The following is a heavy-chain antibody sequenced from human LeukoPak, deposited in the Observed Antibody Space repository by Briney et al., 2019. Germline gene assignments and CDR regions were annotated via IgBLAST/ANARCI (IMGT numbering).Heavy chain of an antibody. J-gene: IGHJ4*02. CDR2: IHKDGLHT. V-gene: IGHV3-74*01. CDR1: GFTFKEFW. CDR3: ARESEAAGTYSLDH. D-gene: IGHD6-25*01. Sequence: GGTLRLPCAASGFTFKEFWMHWVRQVPGKGLMWVARIHKDGLHTWYADSMKGRFTISRDNAENTVYLQLNSLRVEDTAVYYCARESEAAGTYSLDHWGQGNLVTVSS.